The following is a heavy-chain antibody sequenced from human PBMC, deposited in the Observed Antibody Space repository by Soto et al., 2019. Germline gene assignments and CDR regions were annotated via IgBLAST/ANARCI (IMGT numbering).Heavy chain of an antibody. D-gene: IGHD4-17*01. CDR1: GGSISSGGYS. J-gene: IGHJ4*02. CDR2: IYHSGST. Sequence: QLQLQESGSGLVKPSQPLSLTCAVSGGSISSGGYSWSWIRQPPGKVLECIGYIYHSGSTYYNPSLKSRVTISVDRSNNQLSLKLSSVTAADTAVYSCARGTTTVTTFDYWGQGTLVTVSS. V-gene: IGHV4-30-2*01. CDR3: ARGTTTVTTFDY.